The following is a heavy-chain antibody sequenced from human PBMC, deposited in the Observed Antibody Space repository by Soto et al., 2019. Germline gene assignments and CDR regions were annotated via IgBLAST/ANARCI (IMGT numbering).Heavy chain of an antibody. CDR1: GGSISSSSYY. D-gene: IGHD2-2*02. Sequence: SETLSLTCTVSGGSISSSSYYWGWIRQPPGKGLEWIGSIYYSGSTYYNPSLKSRVTIPVDTSKNQFSLKLSSVTAADTAVYYCARVTSMGRGIVVVPAAILNWFDPWGQGTLVTVSS. J-gene: IGHJ5*02. CDR2: IYYSGST. V-gene: IGHV4-39*01. CDR3: ARVTSMGRGIVVVPAAILNWFDP.